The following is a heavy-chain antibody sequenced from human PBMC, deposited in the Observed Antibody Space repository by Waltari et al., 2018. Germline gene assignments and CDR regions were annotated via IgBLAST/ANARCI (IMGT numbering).Heavy chain of an antibody. Sequence: QVQLVQSGAEVKKPGASVKVSCKASGYTFTDHYIHWVRQAPGQGLEWMGRINPNNGGTNYAHNSQDRVTMTRDTSISTAYMELSSLKSDDTAVYYCARDPPIYYDFWSGPTSLGYWGQGTLVTVSS. CDR2: INPNNGGT. CDR1: GYTFTDHY. V-gene: IGHV1-2*06. J-gene: IGHJ4*02. CDR3: ARDPPIYYDFWSGPTSLGY. D-gene: IGHD3-3*01.